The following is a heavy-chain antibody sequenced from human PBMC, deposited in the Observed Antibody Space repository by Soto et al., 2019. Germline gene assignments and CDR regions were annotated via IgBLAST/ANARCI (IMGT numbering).Heavy chain of an antibody. CDR3: ARVHVMVVAGSTFDY. CDR1: GYSIRSGSY. J-gene: IGHJ4*01. Sequence: SQTLSLTCTVSGYSIRSGSYWGWIRQPPGKGPEWIASIYHGGTTFYNPSLKSRVTISVDTSNNQFSLKLTSVTAADTAVYYCARVHVMVVAGSTFDYWGHGTLVTVSS. CDR2: IYHGGTT. V-gene: IGHV4-38-2*02. D-gene: IGHD6-19*01.